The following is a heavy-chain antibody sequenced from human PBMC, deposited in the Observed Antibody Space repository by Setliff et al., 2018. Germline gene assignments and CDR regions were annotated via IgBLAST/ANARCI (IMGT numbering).Heavy chain of an antibody. V-gene: IGHV1-2*02. J-gene: IGHJ6*03. CDR2: INPHSGGT. D-gene: IGHD3-22*01. CDR3: ARAWYDNSGYYYENYYYFMDV. CDR1: GFSFSTFG. Sequence: ASVKVSCKTSGFSFSTFGFSWVRQAPGQGLEWVGWINPHSGGTTFARKFQGRVTMTRDTSISTAHMELSSLRSDDTAVYYCARAWYDNSGYYYENYYYFMDVLGKGTTVTVSS.